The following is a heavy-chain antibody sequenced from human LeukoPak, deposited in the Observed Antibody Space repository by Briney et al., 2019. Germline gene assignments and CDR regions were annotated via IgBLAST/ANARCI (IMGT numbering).Heavy chain of an antibody. CDR3: AGEFAAMVTKAFDI. D-gene: IGHD5-18*01. Sequence: ASVKVSCKASGYTFTRYYMHGVRQAPGQGLEWMAMINPSGGSTTYAQKFQGRVTMTTDTSTRTVYMELSSLRFEDTAVYYCAGEFAAMVTKAFDIWGPGTMVTVSS. CDR2: INPSGGST. CDR1: GYTFTRYY. J-gene: IGHJ3*02. V-gene: IGHV1-46*01.